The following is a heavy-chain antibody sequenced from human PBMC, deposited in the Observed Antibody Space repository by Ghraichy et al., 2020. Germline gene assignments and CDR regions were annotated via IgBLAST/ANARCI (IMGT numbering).Heavy chain of an antibody. CDR1: GGSISSSSYY. J-gene: IGHJ4*02. CDR3: ARQYSSSWYTGYYFDY. D-gene: IGHD6-13*01. V-gene: IGHV4-39*01. Sequence: SETLSLTCTVSGGSISSSSYYWGWIRQPPGKGLEWIGSIYYSGSTYYNQSLKSRVTISVDTSKTQFSLKLSSVTAADTAVYYCARQYSSSWYTGYYFDYWGQGTPVTVSS. CDR2: IYYSGST.